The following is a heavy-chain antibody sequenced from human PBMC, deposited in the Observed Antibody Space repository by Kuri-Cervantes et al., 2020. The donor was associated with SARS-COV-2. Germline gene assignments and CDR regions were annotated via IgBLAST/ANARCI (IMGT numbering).Heavy chain of an antibody. J-gene: IGHJ4*02. D-gene: IGHD2-15*01. Sequence: GESLKISCAASGFTLTTYSMNWFRQAPGKGLEWVAVISYDGSNKYYADSVKGRFTISRDNSKNTLYLQMNSLRAEDTAVYYCARTPYVVVVAANNPFDYWGQGTLVTVSS. CDR2: ISYDGSNK. V-gene: IGHV3-30*03. CDR3: ARTPYVVVVAANNPFDY. CDR1: GFTLTTYS.